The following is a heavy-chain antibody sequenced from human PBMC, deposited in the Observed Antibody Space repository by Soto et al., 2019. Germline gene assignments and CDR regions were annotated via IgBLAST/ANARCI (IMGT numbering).Heavy chain of an antibody. V-gene: IGHV3-15*01. CDR1: GFTFSNAW. Sequence: GGSLRLSCAASGFTFSNAWVSWVRQAPGKGLEWVGRIKSKTDGGTTDYAAPVKGRFTISRDDSKNTLYLQMNSLKTEDTAVYYCTTDALGATKSDYWGQGTLVTVSS. CDR2: IKSKTDGGTT. D-gene: IGHD1-26*01. CDR3: TTDALGATKSDY. J-gene: IGHJ4*02.